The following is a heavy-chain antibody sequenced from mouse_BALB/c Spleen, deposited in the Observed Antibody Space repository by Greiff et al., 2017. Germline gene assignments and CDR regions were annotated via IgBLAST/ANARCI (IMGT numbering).Heavy chain of an antibody. CDR2: ISSGGSYT. Sequence: EVQLVESGGGLVKPGGSLKLSCAASGFTFSSYDMSWVRQTPEKRLEWVAEISSGGSYTYYPDTVTGRFTISRDNAKNTLYLEMSSLRSEDTAMYYCARDRGGFAYWGQGTLVTVSA. V-gene: IGHV5-9-4*01. CDR3: ARDRGGFAY. D-gene: IGHD3-3*01. J-gene: IGHJ3*01. CDR1: GFTFSSYD.